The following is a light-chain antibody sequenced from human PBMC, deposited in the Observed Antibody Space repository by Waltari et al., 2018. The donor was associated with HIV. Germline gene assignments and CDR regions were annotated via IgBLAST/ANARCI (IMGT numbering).Light chain of an antibody. CDR2: GPS. CDR3: LQHATLPYT. V-gene: IGKV3-20*01. Sequence: EIVLTQSPATLSLSPGGSASLSCRASQSVNNGYLAWYQWKPGPAPRPVTYGPSRRATGVPDRFTGSGSGTDFTLTISRLQPEDFAVYYCLQHATLPYTFGQGTKLEI. J-gene: IGKJ2*01. CDR1: QSVNNGY.